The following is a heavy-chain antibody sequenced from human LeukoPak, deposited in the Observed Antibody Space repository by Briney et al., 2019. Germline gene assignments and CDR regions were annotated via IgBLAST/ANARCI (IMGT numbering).Heavy chain of an antibody. J-gene: IGHJ6*02. CDR3: ARERYSSSPNLYYYYGMDV. Sequence: ASVKVSCKASGYTFTSYAMNWVRQAPGQGLEWMGWINTNTWNPTYAQGFTGRFVFSLDTSVSTAYLQISSLKAEDTAVYYCARERYSSSPNLYYYYGMDVWGQGTTVTVSS. D-gene: IGHD6-13*01. CDR2: INTNTWNP. CDR1: GYTFTSYA. V-gene: IGHV7-4-1*02.